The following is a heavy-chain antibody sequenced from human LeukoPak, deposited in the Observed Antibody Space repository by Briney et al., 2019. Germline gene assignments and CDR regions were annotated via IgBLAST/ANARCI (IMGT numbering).Heavy chain of an antibody. J-gene: IGHJ4*02. Sequence: PGGXLRLSCAASEFTFSSYAMSWVRQAPGKGLEGVSAISDSGGSTYYADSVKGRFTVSRDNSKNTMYLQMNSLRAEDTAVYYCGVGGFDYWGQGTLVTVSS. D-gene: IGHD3-10*01. CDR1: EFTFSSYA. CDR2: ISDSGGST. CDR3: GVGGFDY. V-gene: IGHV3-23*01.